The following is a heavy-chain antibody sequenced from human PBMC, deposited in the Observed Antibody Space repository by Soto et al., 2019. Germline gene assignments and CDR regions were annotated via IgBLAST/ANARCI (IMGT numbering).Heavy chain of an antibody. D-gene: IGHD1-7*01. V-gene: IGHV4-39*07. Sequence: SETLSLTCTVSDGSISNFSQYYGWIRQPPGKGLEWIGEINHSGSTNYNPSLKSRVTISVDTSKNQFSLKLSSVTAADTAVYYCATHNWDLDPWGQGTLVTVSS. CDR2: INHSGST. CDR3: ATHNWDLDP. CDR1: DGSISNFSQY. J-gene: IGHJ1*01.